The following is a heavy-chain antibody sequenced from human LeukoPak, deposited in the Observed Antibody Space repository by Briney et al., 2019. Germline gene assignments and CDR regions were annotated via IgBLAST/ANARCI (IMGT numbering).Heavy chain of an antibody. V-gene: IGHV5-51*01. D-gene: IGHD5-18*01. CDR2: LYPGDSDT. Sequence: GGSLQISCKGSGYSFTSYWIGWVRQLPGKGLEWMGILYPGDSDTRYSPSFQGQVTISADKSISTAYLQWSSLKASDTAMYYCARRGYSYGEYYYYYMDVWGKGTTVTVSS. CDR1: GYSFTSYW. CDR3: ARRGYSYGEYYYYYMDV. J-gene: IGHJ6*03.